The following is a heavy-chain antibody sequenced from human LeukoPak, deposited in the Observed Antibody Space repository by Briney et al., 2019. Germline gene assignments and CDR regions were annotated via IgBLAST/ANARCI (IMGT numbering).Heavy chain of an antibody. Sequence: PGGSLRLSCAASGFTFSTYGMNWVRQAPGKGLEWVSDITGSGGRTYYADSVRGRFTISTDNSKNTLYLQMNSLRAEDTALYYCAKGLERESRLDSWGQGTLVTVSS. D-gene: IGHD1-1*01. CDR1: GFTFSTYG. J-gene: IGHJ4*02. CDR2: ITGSGGRT. CDR3: AKGLERESRLDS. V-gene: IGHV3-23*01.